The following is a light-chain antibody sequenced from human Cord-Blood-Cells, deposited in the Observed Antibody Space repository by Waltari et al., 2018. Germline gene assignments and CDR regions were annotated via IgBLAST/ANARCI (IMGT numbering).Light chain of an antibody. V-gene: IGLV2-14*01. CDR1: SSDVGGYNY. J-gene: IGLJ2*01. Sequence: QSALTQPASVSGSPGQSITISCTGTSSDVGGYNYVSWYQQHPGKAPKLMIYEVSNRPAGVSNRFSGSTSGNTASMTLSGLQAEDEADYYCSSYTSSSTLVFVGGTKLTVL. CDR3: SSYTSSSTLV. CDR2: EVS.